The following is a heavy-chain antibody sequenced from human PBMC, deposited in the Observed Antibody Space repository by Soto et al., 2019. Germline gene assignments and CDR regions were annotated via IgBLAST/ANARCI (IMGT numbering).Heavy chain of an antibody. J-gene: IGHJ4*02. Sequence: EVQVMESGGGLVQHGGSLRLSCAASGFTFSNYWMSWVRQAPGKGLEWVANLNQDGSEKYYVDSVKGRFTISRDNAKNSLYLQMSSLRAEDTAVYYCARDRGSRLNNNWYANFDSWGQGTLVTVSS. D-gene: IGHD1-1*01. CDR3: ARDRGSRLNNNWYANFDS. V-gene: IGHV3-7*01. CDR2: LNQDGSEK. CDR1: GFTFSNYW.